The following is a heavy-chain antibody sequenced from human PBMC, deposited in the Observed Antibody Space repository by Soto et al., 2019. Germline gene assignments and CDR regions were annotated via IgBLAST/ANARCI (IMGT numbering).Heavy chain of an antibody. CDR2: ISGSGGST. V-gene: IGHV3-23*01. D-gene: IGHD5-12*01. CDR1: GFTFSSSA. J-gene: IGHJ4*02. CDR3: AKPLDIAGYNFDY. Sequence: GGFLRLSCAASGFTFSSSAMSWVRQAPGKGLEWVSAISGSGGSTYYADSVKGRFTISRDNSKNTLYLQMNSLRAEDTAVYYCAKPLDIAGYNFDYWGQGTLVTVSS.